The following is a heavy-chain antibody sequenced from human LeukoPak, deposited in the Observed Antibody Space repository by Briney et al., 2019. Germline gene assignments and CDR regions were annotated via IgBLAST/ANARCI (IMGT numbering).Heavy chain of an antibody. CDR1: GGSISSYY. J-gene: IGHJ4*02. CDR2: FHYSGST. V-gene: IGHV4-59*01. Sequence: SETLSLTCTVSGGSISSYYWNWIRQPPGEGLEWIGYFHYSGSTNYNPSLKSRVTISVDTSKNQFSLNLRSVTAADTAVYYCARGGWYLDYWGQGTLVTVSS. CDR3: ARGGWYLDY. D-gene: IGHD6-19*01.